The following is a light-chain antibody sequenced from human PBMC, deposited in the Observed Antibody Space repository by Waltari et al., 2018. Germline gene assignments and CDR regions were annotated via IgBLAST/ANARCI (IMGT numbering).Light chain of an antibody. Sequence: QSALTQPASVSGSPGQSITISCTGTSRDVGNYNLVSWYQQHPRKAPKLMIYEVSQRPSGVSNRFSGSKSGNTASLTISGLQPEDETDYYCCSYAGHSTYVFGTGTKVTVL. CDR3: CSYAGHSTYV. CDR1: SRDVGNYNL. V-gene: IGLV2-23*02. J-gene: IGLJ1*01. CDR2: EVS.